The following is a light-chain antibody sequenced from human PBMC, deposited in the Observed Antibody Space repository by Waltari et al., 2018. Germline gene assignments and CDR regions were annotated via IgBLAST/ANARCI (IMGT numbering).Light chain of an antibody. CDR2: GAS. CDR3: QQYNNWPRT. V-gene: IGKV3-15*01. J-gene: IGKJ2*01. Sequence: VMTQSPATLSLSPGERATLSCRSSQVISSNLAWYQQKPGQAPRLLIYGASTRDTGVPVRFSGSWSGADFTLTISSLQPEDFAVYYCQQYNNWPRTFGQGTKVEIK. CDR1: QVISSN.